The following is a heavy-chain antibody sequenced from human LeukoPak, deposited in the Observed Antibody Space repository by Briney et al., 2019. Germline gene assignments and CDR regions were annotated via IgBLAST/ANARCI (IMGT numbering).Heavy chain of an antibody. CDR2: IYYSGST. CDR1: GGSISNYY. J-gene: IGHJ4*02. D-gene: IGHD5-12*01. Sequence: SETLSLTCTVSGGSISNYYWSWIRQPPGKGLEWIGYIYYSGSTNYNPSLKSRVTISVDTSKNQFSLKLSSVTAADTAVYYCARGSGYRGPAPYWGQGTLVTVSS. V-gene: IGHV4-59*12. CDR3: ARGSGYRGPAPY.